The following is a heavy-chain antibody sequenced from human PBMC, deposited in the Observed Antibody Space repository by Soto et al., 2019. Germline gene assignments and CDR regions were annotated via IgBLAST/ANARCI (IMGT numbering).Heavy chain of an antibody. D-gene: IGHD3-9*01. J-gene: IGHJ6*02. CDR2: IYYSGST. V-gene: IGHV4-31*03. CDR3: ARETYYYILTGYSPSCMDV. Sequence: SETLSLTCTVSGGSISSGGYSWSWIRQQPGKGLEWIGYIYYSGSTYYNTSLKSRVTISVDKSKNQLYLKLSSVTAADTAVFYCARETYYYILTGYSPSCMDVWGQGTTVTVSS. CDR1: GGSISSGGYS.